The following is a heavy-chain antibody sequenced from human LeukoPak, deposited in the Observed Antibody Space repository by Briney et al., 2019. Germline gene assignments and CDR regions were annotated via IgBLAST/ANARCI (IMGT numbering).Heavy chain of an antibody. Sequence: SVKVSCKASGGTFSSYAISWVRQAPGQGLEWMGGIIPIFGTANYAQKFQGRVTITTDESTSTAYMELGSLRSEDTAVYYCAIGSVEMATTCNYWGQGTLVTVSS. CDR1: GGTFSSYA. D-gene: IGHD5-24*01. CDR2: IIPIFGTA. CDR3: AIGSVEMATTCNY. J-gene: IGHJ4*02. V-gene: IGHV1-69*05.